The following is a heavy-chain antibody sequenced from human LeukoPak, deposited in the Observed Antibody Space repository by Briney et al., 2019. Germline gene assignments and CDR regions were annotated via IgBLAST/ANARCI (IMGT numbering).Heavy chain of an antibody. Sequence: GGSLRLSCAASGFTFSDYYMSWIRLAPGKGLEWVSYISSSASSIYYADSVKGRFTISGDNVKNSLYLQMNSLRAEDTAVYYCARDWGVGRRDYWGQGTLVTVSS. D-gene: IGHD3-10*01. V-gene: IGHV3-11*01. CDR2: ISSSASSI. CDR1: GFTFSDYY. J-gene: IGHJ4*02. CDR3: ARDWGVGRRDY.